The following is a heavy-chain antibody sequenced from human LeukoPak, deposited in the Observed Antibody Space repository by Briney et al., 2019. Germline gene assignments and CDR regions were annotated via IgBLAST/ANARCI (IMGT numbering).Heavy chain of an antibody. CDR2: IKPNSGGA. J-gene: IGHJ4*02. V-gene: IGHV1-2*02. CDR3: ASGDDAATAGLL. CDR1: GYTFSDYY. Sequence: ASVKVSCRASGYTFSDYYMHWVRQAPGQGLEWMGWIKPNSGGANYAQKFQGRVTMTRDTSISTAYMELSRLRSDDTAVYYCASGDDAATAGLLWGQGTLVTVSS. D-gene: IGHD2-21*02.